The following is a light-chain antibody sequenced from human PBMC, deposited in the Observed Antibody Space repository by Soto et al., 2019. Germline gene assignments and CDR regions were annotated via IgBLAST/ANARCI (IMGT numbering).Light chain of an antibody. CDR1: SSNIGAGYG. CDR3: QSYDSSLSGSRV. Sequence: QSALTQPPSVSGAPGQRVTISCTGSSSNIGAGYGVHWYQQLPGTAPKLLIYGNSNRPSGVPDRFSGSKSGTSASLAITGLQAEDEADYYCQSYDSSLSGSRVFGTGTKVTV. V-gene: IGLV1-40*01. CDR2: GNS. J-gene: IGLJ1*01.